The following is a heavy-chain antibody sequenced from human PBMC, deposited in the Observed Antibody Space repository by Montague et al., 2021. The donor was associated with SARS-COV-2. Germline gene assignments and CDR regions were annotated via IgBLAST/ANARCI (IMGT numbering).Heavy chain of an antibody. V-gene: IGHV4-4*02. Sequence: SLRLSCAASGFTFSSYEMNWVRQAPGKGLEWVGEIYHTGSTKYKPSLKSRVSMSVDKSWNQFSLRLTSVTAADTAIYYCARKGSGRSDLAYWGQGTLVTVSS. CDR1: GFTFSSYEM. CDR2: IYHTGST. CDR3: ARKGSGRSDLAY. J-gene: IGHJ4*02. D-gene: IGHD1-26*01.